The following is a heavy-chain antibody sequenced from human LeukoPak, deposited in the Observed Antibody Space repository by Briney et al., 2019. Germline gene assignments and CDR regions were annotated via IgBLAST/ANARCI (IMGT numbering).Heavy chain of an antibody. Sequence: PGGSLRLSCAASGFTFNSYAMSWVRRAPGKRLEWVSAISSSGDSAYYADPVKGRFTISRDNSKKTLYLQMNSLRVEDTAVYHCVKDPYSSGWYGGNAFDLWGQGTMVTVSS. CDR2: ISSSGDSA. V-gene: IGHV3-23*01. CDR3: VKDPYSSGWYGGNAFDL. D-gene: IGHD6-19*01. J-gene: IGHJ3*01. CDR1: GFTFNSYA.